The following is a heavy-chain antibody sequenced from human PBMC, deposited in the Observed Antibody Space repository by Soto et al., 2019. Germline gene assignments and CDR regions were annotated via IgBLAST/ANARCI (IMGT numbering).Heavy chain of an antibody. J-gene: IGHJ4*02. Sequence: QVQLVESGGGVVQPGRSLRLSCAASGFTFSSYGMQWVRQAPGKGLEWVAVIWYDGSNKYYADSVKGRFTISRDNSKNTLYLQMNSLRAEDTAVYYCATPIYPWEAVAGGFDYWGQGTLVTVSS. CDR2: IWYDGSNK. V-gene: IGHV3-33*01. D-gene: IGHD6-19*01. CDR1: GFTFSSYG. CDR3: ATPIYPWEAVAGGFDY.